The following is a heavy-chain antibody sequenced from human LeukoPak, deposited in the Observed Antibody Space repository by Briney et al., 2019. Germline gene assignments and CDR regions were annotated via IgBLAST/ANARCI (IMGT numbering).Heavy chain of an antibody. Sequence: PSETLSFTCTVSGGSISHYYWSWIRQPPGKGLEGIGYIYYSGTTNYNPSLKSRVTISVDTSKNQFSLKLNSVTAADTAVYYCAREDPRTKVPEGMDVWGQGTTVTVSS. CDR1: GGSISHYY. CDR3: AREDPRTKVPEGMDV. D-gene: IGHD4/OR15-4a*01. CDR2: IYYSGTT. J-gene: IGHJ6*02. V-gene: IGHV4-59*01.